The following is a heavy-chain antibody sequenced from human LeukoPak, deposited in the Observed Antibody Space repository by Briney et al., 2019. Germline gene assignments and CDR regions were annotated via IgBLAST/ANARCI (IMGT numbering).Heavy chain of an antibody. CDR1: GFTFSSYE. D-gene: IGHD3-9*01. J-gene: IGHJ6*03. V-gene: IGHV3-48*03. CDR3: ARDGVLRYFDYYYYYMDV. Sequence: GGSLRLSCAASGFTFSSYEMNWVRQAPGKGLEWVSYISSSGSTIYYADSVKGRFTISRDNAKNSLFLQMNSLRAEGTAVYYCARDGVLRYFDYYYYYMDVWGKGTTVTISS. CDR2: ISSSGSTI.